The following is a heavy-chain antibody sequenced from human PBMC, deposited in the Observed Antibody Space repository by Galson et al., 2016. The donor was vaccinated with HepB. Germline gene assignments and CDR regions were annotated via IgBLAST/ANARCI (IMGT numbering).Heavy chain of an antibody. CDR1: GFTFNYYA. CDR3: AKDLGDIVVVPTAGYGSV. D-gene: IGHD2-2*01. J-gene: IGHJ6*02. V-gene: IGHV3-23*01. CDR2: ISASGGST. Sequence: SLRLSCAASGFTFNYYAMSWVRQAPGKGLEWVSAISASGGSTYYADSVRGRFTISRDISKNTLYLQMNSLRAEDTAVSYCAKDLGDIVVVPTAGYGSVWGQGTTVTVSS.